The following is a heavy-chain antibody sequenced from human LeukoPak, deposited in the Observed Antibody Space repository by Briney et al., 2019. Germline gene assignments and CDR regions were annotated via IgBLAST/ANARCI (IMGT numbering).Heavy chain of an antibody. J-gene: IGHJ6*02. CDR2: ISSSSSYI. CDR1: GFTFSSYS. D-gene: IGHD4-11*01. Sequence: GGSLRLSCAASGFTFSSYSMNWVRQAPGKGLEWVSSISSSSSYIYYADSVKGRFTISRDNAKNSLYLQMNSLRAEDTAVYYCARFPTVTYGMDVWGQGTTVTVSS. V-gene: IGHV3-21*01. CDR3: ARFPTVTYGMDV.